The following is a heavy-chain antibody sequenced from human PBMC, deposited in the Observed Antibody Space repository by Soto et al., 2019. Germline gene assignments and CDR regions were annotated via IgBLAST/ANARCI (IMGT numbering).Heavy chain of an antibody. CDR1: GFTFSSYG. CDR3: AKGKVVVVTAQLDY. D-gene: IGHD2-21*02. V-gene: IGHV3-30*18. CDR2: ISYDGSNK. J-gene: IGHJ4*02. Sequence: QVQLVESGGGVVQPGRSLRLSCAASGFTFSSYGMHWVRQAPGKGLEWVAVISYDGSNKYYADSVKGRFTISRDNSKNTLYLQMNSLRAEDTAVYYCAKGKVVVVTAQLDYWGQGTLVTVSS.